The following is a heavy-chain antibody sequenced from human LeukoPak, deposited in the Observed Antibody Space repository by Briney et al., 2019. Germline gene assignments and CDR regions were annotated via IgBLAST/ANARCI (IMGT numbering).Heavy chain of an antibody. J-gene: IGHJ5*02. CDR3: ARGSPWFGELSPFDP. CDR1: GFTFSDYY. D-gene: IGHD3-10*01. V-gene: IGHV3-11*01. Sequence: PGGSLRLSCAASGFTFSDYYMSWIRQAPGKELEWVSYISSSGSTIYYADSVKGRFTISRDNAKNSLYLQMNSLRAEDTAVYYCARGSPWFGELSPFDPWGQGTLVTVSS. CDR2: ISSSGSTI.